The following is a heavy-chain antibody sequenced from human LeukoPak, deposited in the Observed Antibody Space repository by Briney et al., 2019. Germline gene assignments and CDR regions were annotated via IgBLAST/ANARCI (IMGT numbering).Heavy chain of an antibody. Sequence: KASETLSLTCTVSGGSINSGSYYWNWIRQPAGKGLEWIGHIYTSGSTNYNPSLKSRVTISVDTSKNQFSLKLTSVTAADTAVYYCARDSPMCSSISCLSYYCNYYMDVWGKGTTVTVSS. CDR2: IYTSGST. D-gene: IGHD2-2*01. CDR1: GGSINSGSYY. V-gene: IGHV4-61*09. J-gene: IGHJ6*03. CDR3: ARDSPMCSSISCLSYYCNYYMDV.